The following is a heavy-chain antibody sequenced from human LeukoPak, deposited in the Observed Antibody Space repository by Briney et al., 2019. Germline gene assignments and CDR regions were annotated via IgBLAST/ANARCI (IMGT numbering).Heavy chain of an antibody. J-gene: IGHJ4*02. CDR1: GGSFSGYY. V-gene: IGHV4-34*09. D-gene: IGHD6-13*01. CDR3: AREIAAAGRTIDY. CDR2: INHSGST. Sequence: PSETLSLTCAVYGGSFSGYYWSWIRQPPGKGLEWIGEINHSGSTNYNPSLKSRVTISVDTSKNQFSLKLSSVTAADTAVYYCAREIAAAGRTIDYWGQGTLVTVSS.